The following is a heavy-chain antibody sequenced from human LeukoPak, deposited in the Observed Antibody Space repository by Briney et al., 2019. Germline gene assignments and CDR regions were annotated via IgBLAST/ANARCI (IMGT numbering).Heavy chain of an antibody. J-gene: IGHJ4*02. Sequence: SETLSLTCTVSGDSISSSSYYWGWIRQSPGKGLEWIGSIYYSGSTYYNPSLKSRVTISVDTSKNQFSLKLSSVTAADTAVYYCARTHRVGGFDYWGQGTLVTVSS. V-gene: IGHV4-39*01. CDR1: GDSISSSSYY. CDR3: ARTHRVGGFDY. CDR2: IYYSGST.